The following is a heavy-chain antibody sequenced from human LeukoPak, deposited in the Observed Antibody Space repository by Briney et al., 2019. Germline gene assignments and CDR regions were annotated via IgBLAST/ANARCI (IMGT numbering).Heavy chain of an antibody. J-gene: IGHJ4*02. Sequence: GGSLRLSCAASGFTFSSYAVSWVRQAPGKGLEWVSAISGSGGSTYYADSVKGRFTISRDNSKNTLYLQMNSLRAEDTAVYYCAKDRSSSWLPLFDYWGQGTLVTVSS. D-gene: IGHD6-13*01. CDR3: AKDRSSSWLPLFDY. CDR2: ISGSGGST. CDR1: GFTFSSYA. V-gene: IGHV3-23*01.